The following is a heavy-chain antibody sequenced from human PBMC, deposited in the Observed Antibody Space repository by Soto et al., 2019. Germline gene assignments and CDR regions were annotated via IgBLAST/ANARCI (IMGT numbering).Heavy chain of an antibody. V-gene: IGHV3-72*01. Sequence: GGSLRLSCAASGFTFSDHHMDWVRQAPGKGLEWVGRARNKANSYTTAYAASVKGRFTISRDDSKNSLSLQMNSLKTEDTAVYYCARDFCPVPTCYDLWGQGVLVTVSS. D-gene: IGHD2-2*01. CDR2: ARNKANSYTT. CDR1: GFTFSDHH. J-gene: IGHJ4*02. CDR3: ARDFCPVPTCYDL.